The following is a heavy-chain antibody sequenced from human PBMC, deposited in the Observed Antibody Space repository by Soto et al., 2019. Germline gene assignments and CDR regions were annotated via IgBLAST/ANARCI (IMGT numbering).Heavy chain of an antibody. D-gene: IGHD4-17*01. CDR2: IYYSGCT. CDR1: GGSISSSSYY. CDR3: ARSMTTVVTLDY. Sequence: QLQLQESGPGLVKPSETLSLTCTVSGGSISSSSYYWGWIRQPPGKGLEWIGSIYYSGCTYYNPPLQSRGTISVDTSKNQFSLKLSSVTAADTAVYYCARSMTTVVTLDYWGQGTLVTVSS. V-gene: IGHV4-39*01. J-gene: IGHJ4*02.